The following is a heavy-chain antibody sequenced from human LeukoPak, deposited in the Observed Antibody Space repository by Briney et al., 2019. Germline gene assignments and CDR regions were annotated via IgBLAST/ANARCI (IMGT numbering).Heavy chain of an antibody. J-gene: IGHJ3*02. CDR3: ARESPVSGSDAFDI. V-gene: IGHV4-59*01. CDR1: GGSISSDF. D-gene: IGHD3-10*01. CDR2: IYYSGST. Sequence: SETLSLTCTVSGGSISSDFWSRIRQPPGKGLEWIGYIYYSGSTNYNPSLKSRVTISVDTSKNQFSLKLSSVTAADTAVYYCARESPVSGSDAFDIWGQGTMVTVSS.